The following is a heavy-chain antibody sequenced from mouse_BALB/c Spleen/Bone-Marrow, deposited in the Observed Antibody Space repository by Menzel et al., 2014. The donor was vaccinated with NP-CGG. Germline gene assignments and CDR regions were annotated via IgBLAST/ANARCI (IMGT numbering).Heavy chain of an antibody. Sequence: GAELVKPGASVKLSCKVSGYTFTNYYVYWVKQRPGQGLEWIGEINPSNGVTNFNEKFMIKATLTVDSSSSTAYMHLSSLTSEDSAVYYCTRSGFYGYGTYFDVWGAGTTVTVSS. CDR2: INPSNGVT. D-gene: IGHD1-2*01. CDR3: TRSGFYGYGTYFDV. V-gene: IGHV1S81*02. J-gene: IGHJ1*01. CDR1: GYTFTNYY.